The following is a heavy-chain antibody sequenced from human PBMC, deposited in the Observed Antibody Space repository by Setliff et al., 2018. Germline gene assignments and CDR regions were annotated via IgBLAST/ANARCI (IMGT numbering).Heavy chain of an antibody. CDR1: GYSIRSGQD. V-gene: IGHV4-59*11. Sequence: PSETLSLTCTVSGYSIRSGQDWHLIRQPPGKGLQWIGYICYSGNTNYNPSLKSRVTIPVDTSKNQFSLKLSSVTAADTAVYYCARDGGTKSMNYWGQGTLVTVSS. CDR3: ARDGGTKSMNY. D-gene: IGHD3-3*01. CDR2: ICYSGNT. J-gene: IGHJ4*02.